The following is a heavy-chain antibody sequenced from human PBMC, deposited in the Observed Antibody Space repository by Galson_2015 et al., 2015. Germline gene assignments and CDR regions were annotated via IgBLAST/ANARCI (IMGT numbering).Heavy chain of an antibody. CDR2: ISYDGSNK. V-gene: IGHV3-30-3*01. Sequence: SLRLSCAASGFTFNSYAMHWVRQAPGKGLEWVAVISYDGSNKYYADSVKGRFTISRDNSKNTLYLQMNSLRAEDTAVYYCARAIPGRLWLAGYWGQGTLDTVSS. J-gene: IGHJ4*02. CDR1: GFTFNSYA. D-gene: IGHD3-10*01. CDR3: ARAIPGRLWLAGY.